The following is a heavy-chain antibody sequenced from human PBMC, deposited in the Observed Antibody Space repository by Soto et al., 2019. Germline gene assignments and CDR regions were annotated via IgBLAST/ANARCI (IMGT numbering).Heavy chain of an antibody. V-gene: IGHV1-58*01. Sequence: ASVKVSCKASGFTYTSSAVQWVRQARGQRLEWIGWIVVGSGNTNYAQKFQERVTITRDMSTSTAYMELSSLRSEDTAVYYCAAEGSSQELLKDAHDSADFDIWGQGTMVTVS. CDR3: AAEGSSQELLKDAHDSADFDI. J-gene: IGHJ3*02. D-gene: IGHD1-26*01. CDR1: GFTYTSSA. CDR2: IVVGSGNT.